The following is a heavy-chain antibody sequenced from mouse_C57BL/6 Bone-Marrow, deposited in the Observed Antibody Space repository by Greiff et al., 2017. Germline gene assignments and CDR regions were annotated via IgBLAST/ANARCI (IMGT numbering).Heavy chain of an antibody. CDR2: IDPEDGDT. CDR1: GFNIKDYY. D-gene: IGHD2-12*01. J-gene: IGHJ3*01. Sequence: VQLQQSGAELVRPGASVKLSCTASGFNIKDYYMHWVKQRPDQGLEWLGRIDPEDGDTEYAPKFQGKATMTADTSSNTAYLQLSSLTSEDTAVYYCTTSGYYSPWFAYWGQGTLVTVSA. CDR3: TTSGYYSPWFAY. V-gene: IGHV14-1*01.